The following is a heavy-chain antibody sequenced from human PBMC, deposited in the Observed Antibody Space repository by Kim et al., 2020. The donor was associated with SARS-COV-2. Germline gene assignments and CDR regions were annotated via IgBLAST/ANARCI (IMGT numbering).Heavy chain of an antibody. CDR2: IYPGDSDT. CDR1: GYSFTSYW. D-gene: IGHD2-2*02. V-gene: IGHV5-51*01. J-gene: IGHJ4*02. CDR3: ARLPPYEALYGTPHGFDY. Sequence: GESLKISCKGSGYSFTSYWIGWVRQMPGKGLEWMGIIYPGDSDTRYSPSFQGQVTISADNSISTAYLQWSSLKASDTAMYYCARLPPYEALYGTPHGFDYWGQGTLVTVSS.